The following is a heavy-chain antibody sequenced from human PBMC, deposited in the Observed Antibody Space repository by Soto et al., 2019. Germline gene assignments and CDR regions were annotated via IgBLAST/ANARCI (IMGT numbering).Heavy chain of an antibody. CDR1: GFTFSSYA. CDR3: ARTRGYSDYDLDY. J-gene: IGHJ4*02. V-gene: IGHV3-23*01. CDR2: ISYSGVST. D-gene: IGHD5-12*01. Sequence: GGSLRLSCAASGFTFSSYAMTRVRQAPGKGLEWVSAISYSGVSTYYADSVKGRFTISRDGSENTLSLQMNSLRVDDTAVYYCARTRGYSDYDLDYWGQGTLVTVSS.